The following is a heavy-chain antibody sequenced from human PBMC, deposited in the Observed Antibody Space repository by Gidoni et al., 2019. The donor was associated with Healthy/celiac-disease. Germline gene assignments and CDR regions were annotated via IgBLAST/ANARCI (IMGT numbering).Heavy chain of an antibody. CDR3: TRLPEYSSSSGYYYYYGMDV. J-gene: IGHJ6*02. CDR2: IRSKANSYAT. CDR1: GFTFSGSA. Sequence: EVQLVESGGGLVQPGGSLKLSCAASGFTFSGSAMHWVRQASGNGLEWVGRIRSKANSYATAYAASVKGRFTISRDDSKNTAYLQMNSLKTEDTAVYYCTRLPEYSSSSGYYYYYGMDVWGQGTTVSVSS. D-gene: IGHD6-6*01. V-gene: IGHV3-73*02.